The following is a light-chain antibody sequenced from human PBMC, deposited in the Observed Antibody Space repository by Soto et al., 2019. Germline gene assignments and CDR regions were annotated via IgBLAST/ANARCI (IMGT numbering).Light chain of an antibody. V-gene: IGKV3-15*01. J-gene: IGKJ2*01. CDR2: GVS. Sequence: EIVMTQSPATLSVSPGERATLSCRASQSVSSKLAWFQQKPGQAPSLLIYGVSTRASGVPVRFSGSGSGTELTLTINSLQSEDVAVYYCQRYNNWPHTFGQGTKLEIK. CDR3: QRYNNWPHT. CDR1: QSVSSK.